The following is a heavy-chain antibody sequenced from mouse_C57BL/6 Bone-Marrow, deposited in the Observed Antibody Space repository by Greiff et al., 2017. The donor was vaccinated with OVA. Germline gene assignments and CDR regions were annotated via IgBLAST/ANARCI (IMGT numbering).Heavy chain of an antibody. V-gene: IGHV1-52*01. CDR2: IDPSDSET. J-gene: IGHJ2*01. CDR3: ERDSYYYGSVLYYFDY. CDR1: GYTFTSYW. Sequence: VQLQQPGAELVRPGSSVKLSCKASGYTFTSYWMPWVKQRPIQGLEWIGNIDPSDSETHYNQKFKDKATLTVDKSSSTAYMQLSSLTSEDSAVYYCERDSYYYGSVLYYFDYWGQGTTLTVSS. D-gene: IGHD1-1*01.